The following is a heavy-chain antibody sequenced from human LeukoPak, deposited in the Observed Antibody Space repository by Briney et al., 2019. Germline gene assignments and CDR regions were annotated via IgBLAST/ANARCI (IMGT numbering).Heavy chain of an antibody. D-gene: IGHD3-10*01. CDR3: ARGTQYYGSGDY. Sequence: ASVKVSCKASGYTFTNHDINWVRQATGQGLEWMGWMNPNSSNTGYAQKFQGRVTMTRNTSISTAYMELSSLRSEDTAVYYCARGTQYYGSGDYWGQGTLVTVSS. V-gene: IGHV1-8*01. J-gene: IGHJ4*02. CDR2: MNPNSSNT. CDR1: GYTFTNHD.